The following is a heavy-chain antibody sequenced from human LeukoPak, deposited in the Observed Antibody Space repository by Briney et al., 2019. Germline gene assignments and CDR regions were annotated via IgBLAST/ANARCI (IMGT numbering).Heavy chain of an antibody. CDR2: ISGSGGST. V-gene: IGHV3-23*01. CDR3: AKGTTPQIVVVPAALMDWFDP. J-gene: IGHJ5*02. Sequence: GGSLRLSCAASGFTFSSYAMSWVRQAPGKGLGWVSAISGSGGSTYYADSVKGRFTISRDNSKNTLYLQMNSLRAEDTAVYYCAKGTTPQIVVVPAALMDWFDPWGQGTLVTVSS. D-gene: IGHD2-2*01. CDR1: GFTFSSYA.